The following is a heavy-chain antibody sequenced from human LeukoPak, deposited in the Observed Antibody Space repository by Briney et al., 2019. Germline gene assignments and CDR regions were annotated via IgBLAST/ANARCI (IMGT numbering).Heavy chain of an antibody. Sequence: PGGSLRLSCAASGFTFSSYTMHWVRQAPGKGLEWVAVIFYDATNKYYADSVKGRFTISRDNSKNTLYLQMNSLRAEDTAVYYCARDDGDDISVVNDYYLDSWGQGTLVTVSS. CDR3: ARDDGDDISVVNDYYLDS. CDR1: GFTFSSYT. CDR2: IFYDATNK. D-gene: IGHD6-19*01. J-gene: IGHJ4*02. V-gene: IGHV3-30-3*01.